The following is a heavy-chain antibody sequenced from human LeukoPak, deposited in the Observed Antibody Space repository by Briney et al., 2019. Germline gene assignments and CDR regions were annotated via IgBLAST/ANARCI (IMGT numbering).Heavy chain of an antibody. CDR3: AKGGVATISLATDP. V-gene: IGHV3-23*01. Sequence: PGGSLRLSCAASGFTFGSYWMSWVRQAPGKGLEWVSAISGGGGSTYYADSVKGRFTISRDNSKNTLYLQMNSLRAEDTAVYYCAKGGVATISLATDPWGQGTLVTVSS. J-gene: IGHJ5*02. CDR2: ISGGGGST. CDR1: GFTFGSYW. D-gene: IGHD5-12*01.